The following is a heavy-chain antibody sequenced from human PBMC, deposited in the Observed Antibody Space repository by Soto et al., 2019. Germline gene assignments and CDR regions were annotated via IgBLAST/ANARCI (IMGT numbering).Heavy chain of an antibody. J-gene: IGHJ6*04. CDR3: AKDRGSSWYSSCMDV. Sequence: SVKVSCKASGGTFSSYTISWVRQAPGQGLEWMGRVIPILGIANYAQKFKGRVTITADKSTSTAYMELSSLRSEDTAVYYCAKDRGSSWYSSCMDVWGKGTTVTVSS. CDR1: GGTFSSYT. V-gene: IGHV1-69*04. D-gene: IGHD6-13*01. CDR2: VIPILGIA.